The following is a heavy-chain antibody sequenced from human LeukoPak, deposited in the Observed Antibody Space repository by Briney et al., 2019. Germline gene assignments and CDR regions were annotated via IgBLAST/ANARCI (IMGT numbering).Heavy chain of an antibody. D-gene: IGHD1-14*01. CDR2: VYYSGTT. J-gene: IGHJ4*02. CDR3: ARDAPESSHFDY. CDR1: GGSISNFY. Sequence: PSETLSLTCTVSGGSISNFYWSWIRQPPRKGLEWIGYVYYSGTTNYNPSLKSRVIISVDTSKNQFSVRLSSVTAADTAVYYCARDAPESSHFDYWGQGTLVTVSS. V-gene: IGHV4-59*01.